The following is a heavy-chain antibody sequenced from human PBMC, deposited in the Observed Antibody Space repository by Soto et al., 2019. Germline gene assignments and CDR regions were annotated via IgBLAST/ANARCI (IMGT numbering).Heavy chain of an antibody. CDR1: GFTVSSNY. D-gene: IGHD5-18*01. J-gene: IGHJ4*02. Sequence: EVQLVESGGGLIQPGGSLRLSCAASGFTVSSNYMSWVRQAPGKGLEWVSVIYSGGGTYYAVSVKGRFTISRDNSKNTLYLQMNSLRAEDTAVYYCAREPGLWSPNDYWGQGTLVTVSS. CDR3: AREPGLWSPNDY. V-gene: IGHV3-53*01. CDR2: IYSGGGT.